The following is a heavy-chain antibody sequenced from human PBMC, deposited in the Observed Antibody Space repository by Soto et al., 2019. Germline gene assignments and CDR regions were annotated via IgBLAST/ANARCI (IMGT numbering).Heavy chain of an antibody. CDR1: VASLRDNY. CDR3: GRGGGEFDS. CDR2: INHTGNT. J-gene: IGHJ5*01. D-gene: IGHD3-10*01. Sequence: TLSLTCAVHVASLRDNYCNWLRKPPGKGLAWIGEINHTGNTNYNPSLRSRVTISSDTTKNPLSLNLRTVSGAATDVCYCGRGGGEFDSWGQGTPVTVSS. V-gene: IGHV4-34*01.